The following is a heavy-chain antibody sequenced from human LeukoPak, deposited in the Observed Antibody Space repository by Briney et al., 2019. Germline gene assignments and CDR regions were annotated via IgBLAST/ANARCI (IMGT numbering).Heavy chain of an antibody. J-gene: IGHJ4*02. CDR3: AKDQMSSSWTYYFDY. D-gene: IGHD6-13*01. V-gene: IGHV3-53*01. CDR1: GFTVSSSY. Sequence: PGGSLRLSCAASGFTVSSSYMSWVRQAPGKGLEWVSVIYSDGSTYYPDSVKGRFTISRDNSKNTLYLQMNSLRAEDTAVYYCAKDQMSSSWTYYFDYWGQGTLVTVSS. CDR2: IYSDGST.